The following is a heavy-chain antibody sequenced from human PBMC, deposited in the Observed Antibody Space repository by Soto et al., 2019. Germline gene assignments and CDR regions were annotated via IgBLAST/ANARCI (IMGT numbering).Heavy chain of an antibody. CDR1: EFTFSSFA. CDR2: ISGSGDNT. CDR3: SKMPTLPRTRTYCEY. J-gene: IGHJ4*02. Sequence: EVQLLESGGGLVQPGGSLRLSCAASEFTFSSFAMSWVRQSPVKGLEWVSSISGSGDNTYYADSVKGRFTISRDNSKNTLYLQLNSLRVEDTAVYYCSKMPTLPRTRTYCEYWGQGTRVNASS. V-gene: IGHV3-23*01. D-gene: IGHD2-15*01.